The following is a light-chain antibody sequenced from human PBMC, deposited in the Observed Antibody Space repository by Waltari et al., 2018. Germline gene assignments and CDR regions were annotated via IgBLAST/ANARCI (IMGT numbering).Light chain of an antibody. CDR1: SRDIGTYDL. V-gene: IGLV2-23*02. CDR2: EVN. Sequence: QSALTQPASVSGSPGQSITISCTGTSRDIGTYDLVSWYQQYPGKAPKLMIYEVNKRPSGLSVRFAGSKAGNTASLTISGLRAEDEADYYCCSYAGRVVFGGGTKLTVL. CDR3: CSYAGRVV. J-gene: IGLJ2*01.